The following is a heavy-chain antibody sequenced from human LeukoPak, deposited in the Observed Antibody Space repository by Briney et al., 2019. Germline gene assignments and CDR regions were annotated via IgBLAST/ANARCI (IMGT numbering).Heavy chain of an antibody. V-gene: IGHV1-18*01. Sequence: ASVKVSCTASGYTFTSYGISWVRQAPGQGLEWMGWISAYNGNTNYAQKLQGRVTMTTDTSTSTAYMELRSLRSDDTAVYYCASVSDSSGYYDYWGQGTLVTVSS. CDR3: ASVSDSSGYYDY. CDR2: ISAYNGNT. J-gene: IGHJ4*02. CDR1: GYTFTSYG. D-gene: IGHD3-22*01.